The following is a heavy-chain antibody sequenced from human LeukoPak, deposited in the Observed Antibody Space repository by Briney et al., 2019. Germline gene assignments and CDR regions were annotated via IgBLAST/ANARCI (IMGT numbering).Heavy chain of an antibody. D-gene: IGHD2/OR15-2a*01. Sequence: GGSLRLSCAASGFGFSNFWMSWVRQAPGKGPEWVANIKEDGSLKNYVDPVGGRFTVSRDNAKNTLYLQMNSLRLEDTAVYYCVRDWAPASMQAAPFDCWGQGTLVTVSS. CDR3: VRDWAPASMQAAPFDC. J-gene: IGHJ4*02. V-gene: IGHV3-7*01. CDR2: IKEDGSLK. CDR1: GFGFSNFW.